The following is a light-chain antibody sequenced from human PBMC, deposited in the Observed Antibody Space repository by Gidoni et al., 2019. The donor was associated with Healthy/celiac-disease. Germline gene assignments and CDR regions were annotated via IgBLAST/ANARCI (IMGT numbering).Light chain of an antibody. J-gene: IGLJ2*01. CDR3: SSYTSSSTLGAV. CDR2: DVS. CDR1: SSNVGGYNY. V-gene: IGLV2-14*03. Sequence: AWTQPAPGPGPPGQPITISCTGTSSNVGGYNYVSWYQQHPGKAPKLMIYDVSNRPSGVSNRFSGSKSGNTASLTISGLQAEDEADYYCSSYTSSSTLGAVFGGGTKLTVL.